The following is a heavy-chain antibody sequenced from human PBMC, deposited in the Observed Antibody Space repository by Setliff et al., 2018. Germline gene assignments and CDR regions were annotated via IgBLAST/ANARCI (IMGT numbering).Heavy chain of an antibody. Sequence: SETLSLTCTVSGGSISSSSYYWGWIRQPPGKGLEWIGSIYYSGGTYYNPSLKSRVTISVDTSKNQFSLKLSSVTAADTAVYYCARDPLRVVVTSDAFDIWGQGTMVTVS. CDR1: GGSISSSSYY. CDR3: ARDPLRVVVTSDAFDI. D-gene: IGHD3-22*01. J-gene: IGHJ3*02. CDR2: IYYSGGT. V-gene: IGHV4-39*07.